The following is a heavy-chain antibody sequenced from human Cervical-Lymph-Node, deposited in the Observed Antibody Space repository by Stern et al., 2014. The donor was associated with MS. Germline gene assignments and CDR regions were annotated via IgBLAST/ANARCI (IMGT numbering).Heavy chain of an antibody. CDR3: ASYRFLELVATKWPYGMDV. D-gene: IGHD5-12*01. CDR2: IIPIFGTA. CDR1: GGTFSSYA. J-gene: IGHJ6*02. Sequence: QVQLVQSGAEVKKPGSSVKVSCKASGGTFSSYAISWVRQAPGQGLEWMGGIIPIFGTANYAQKFQGRVTITADESTSTAYMELSSLRSEDTAVYYCASYRFLELVATKWPYGMDVWGQGTTVTVSS. V-gene: IGHV1-69*01.